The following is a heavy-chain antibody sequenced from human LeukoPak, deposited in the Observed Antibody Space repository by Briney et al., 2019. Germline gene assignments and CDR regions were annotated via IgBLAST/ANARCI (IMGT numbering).Heavy chain of an antibody. CDR3: ASDRYGELSPDY. J-gene: IGHJ4*02. CDR1: GFTFSSYA. V-gene: IGHV3-30-3*01. CDR2: ISYDGSNK. D-gene: IGHD3-10*01. Sequence: GGSLRLSCAASGFTFSSYAMHWVRQAPGKGLEWVAVISYDGSNKYYADSVKGRFTISRDNSKNTLYLQMNSLRAEDTTVYYCASDRYGELSPDYWGQGTLVTVSS.